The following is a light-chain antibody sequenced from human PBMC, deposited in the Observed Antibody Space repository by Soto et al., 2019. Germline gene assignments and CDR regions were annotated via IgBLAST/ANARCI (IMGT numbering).Light chain of an antibody. CDR3: QAWDSSTVI. CDR2: QHT. CDR1: KLGDTY. Sequence: SYELTQAPSVSVSPGQTASITCSGDKLGDTYTSWYQQRPGQSPVLVIYQHTKRPSGIPERFSGSKSGNTATLTISGTKAMDEADYYCQAWDSSTVIFGGGTKLTVL. J-gene: IGLJ2*01. V-gene: IGLV3-1*01.